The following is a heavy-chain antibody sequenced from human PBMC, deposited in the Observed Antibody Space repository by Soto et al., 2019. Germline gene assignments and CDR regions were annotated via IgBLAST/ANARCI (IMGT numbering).Heavy chain of an antibody. CDR1: GFTFSSYA. CDR2: ISGSGGGT. J-gene: IGHJ4*02. CDR3: AKVLVTMIVASPFDY. Sequence: GGSLRLSCAASGFTFSSYAMSWVRQAPGKGLEWVSAISGSGGGTYYADSVKGRFTISRDNSKNTLYLQMNSLRAEDTAVYYCAKVLVTMIVASPFDYWGQGTLVTVSS. D-gene: IGHD3-22*01. V-gene: IGHV3-23*01.